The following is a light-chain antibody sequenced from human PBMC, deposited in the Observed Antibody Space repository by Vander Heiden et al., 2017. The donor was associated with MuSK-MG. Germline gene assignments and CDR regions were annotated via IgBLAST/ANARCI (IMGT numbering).Light chain of an antibody. CDR2: EDN. CDR1: SGSIASNY. Sequence: PGKTVTISCTRSSGSIASNYVQWYQQRPGSSPTTVIYEDNQRPSGVPDRFSGSIDSSSNSASLTISGLKTEDEADYYCQSYDSSNHVVFGGGTKLTVL. CDR3: QSYDSSNHVV. J-gene: IGLJ2*01. V-gene: IGLV6-57*01.